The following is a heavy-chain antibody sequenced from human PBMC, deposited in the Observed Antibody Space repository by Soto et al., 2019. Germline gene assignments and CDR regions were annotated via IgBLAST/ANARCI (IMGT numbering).Heavy chain of an antibody. CDR2: IHTGNGNP. J-gene: IGHJ5*02. CDR1: GYIFTTYA. D-gene: IGHD6-19*01. CDR3: ARQDPRGSGWYHWFDP. V-gene: IGHV1-3*04. Sequence: ASVKVSCKASGYIFTTYAMHWVRQAPGQRLEWMGWIHTGNGNPKYSQKFQGRVTFTRDTSASTAYLELSSLTSEDTAVYYCARQDPRGSGWYHWFDPWGQGTLVTVSS.